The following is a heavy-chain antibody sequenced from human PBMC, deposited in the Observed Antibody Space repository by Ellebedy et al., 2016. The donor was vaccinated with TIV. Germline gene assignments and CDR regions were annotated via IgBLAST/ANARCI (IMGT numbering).Heavy chain of an antibody. CDR2: VNPNSGYT. CDR1: GYTFTTYQ. J-gene: IGHJ6*03. V-gene: IGHV1-8*01. CDR3: GTPMVGDFSYYYMDV. D-gene: IGHD5-18*01. Sequence: ASVKVSXKASGYTFTTYQIHWVRQAPGQGLEWMGWVNPNSGYTGYAQMFQGRVTMTRNTPINTACMELRSLRSDDTAVYYCGTPMVGDFSYYYMDVWGKGTTVTVSS.